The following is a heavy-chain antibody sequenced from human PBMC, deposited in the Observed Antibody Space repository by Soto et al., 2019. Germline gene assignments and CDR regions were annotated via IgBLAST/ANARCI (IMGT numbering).Heavy chain of an antibody. CDR2: IVVGSGNT. J-gene: IGHJ6*02. V-gene: IGHV1-58*01. CDR1: GFTFTSSA. D-gene: IGHD2-15*01. Sequence: SLKVSCKASGFTFTSSAVQWVRQARGQRLEWIGWIVVGSGNTNYAQKFQERVTITRDMSTSTAYMELSSLRSEDTAVYYCAADLDSRIFGMDVWGQGTTVTVSS. CDR3: AADLDSRIFGMDV.